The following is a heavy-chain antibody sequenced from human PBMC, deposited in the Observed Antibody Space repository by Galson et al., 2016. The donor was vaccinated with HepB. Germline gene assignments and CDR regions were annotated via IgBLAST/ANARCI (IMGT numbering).Heavy chain of an antibody. J-gene: IGHJ4*02. D-gene: IGHD3-22*01. Sequence: SLRLSCAASGFSFTTYSMNWVRQAPGKGLEWVSYISDSSSHIYYAGSVKGRFTISRDSAKNSLYLQMNSLRDEDTAVYYCAREEPYYYDSSGYPEYWGQGTLVTVSS. CDR2: ISDSSSHI. V-gene: IGHV3-48*02. CDR1: GFSFTTYS. CDR3: AREEPYYYDSSGYPEY.